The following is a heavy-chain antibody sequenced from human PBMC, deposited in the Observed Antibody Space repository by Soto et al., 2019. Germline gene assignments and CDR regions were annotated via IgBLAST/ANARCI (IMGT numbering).Heavy chain of an antibody. V-gene: IGHV4-34*01. CDR2: INHSGST. J-gene: IGHJ4*02. CDR1: GGSFSGYY. D-gene: IGHD2-21*02. Sequence: PSETLSLTCAVYGGSFSGYYWSWIRQPPGKGLEWIGEINHSGSTNYNPSLKSRVTISVDTSKNQFSLKLSSVTAADTAVYYCARKQSRKKVVTPLDYWGQGTLVTVSS. CDR3: ARKQSRKKVVTPLDY.